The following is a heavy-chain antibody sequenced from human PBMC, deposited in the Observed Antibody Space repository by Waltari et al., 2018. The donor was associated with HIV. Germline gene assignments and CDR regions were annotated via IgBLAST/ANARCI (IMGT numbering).Heavy chain of an antibody. CDR1: GGPISSSSSY. J-gene: IGHJ2*01. CDR3: ARVQTGLDTAMVNRYFDL. CDR2: IYYSGTT. D-gene: IGHD5-18*01. V-gene: IGHV4-39*01. Sequence: QLQLQESGPGLVKPSETLSLTCTVSGGPISSSSSYWGWIRQLPGKGLEWIGSIYYSGTTYYNPSLKSRVTISVDTSKDQFSLKLSSVTAADTAVYYCARVQTGLDTAMVNRYFDLWGRGTLVTVSS.